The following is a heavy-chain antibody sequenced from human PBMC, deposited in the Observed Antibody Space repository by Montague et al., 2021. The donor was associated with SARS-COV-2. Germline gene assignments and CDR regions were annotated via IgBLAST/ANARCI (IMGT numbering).Heavy chain of an antibody. CDR2: INYGGST. Sequence: SETLSLTCAVYGGSFSDYHWTWIRQSPGEGLEWIGHINYGGSTKYNPSLKSRATISIDTSKNQFSLKLTSVTAADTAVNYCARGAPGYWGQGTLVTVSS. CDR3: ARGAPGY. CDR1: GGSFSDYH. J-gene: IGHJ4*02. D-gene: IGHD1-1*01. V-gene: IGHV4-34*01.